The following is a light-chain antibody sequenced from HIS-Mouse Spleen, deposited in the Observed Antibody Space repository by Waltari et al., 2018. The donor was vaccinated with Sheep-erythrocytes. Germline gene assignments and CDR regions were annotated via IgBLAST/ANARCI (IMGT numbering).Light chain of an antibody. CDR3: CSYAGSYNHV. J-gene: IGLJ1*01. CDR2: DVS. V-gene: IGLV2-11*01. Sequence: QSALTQPRSVSGSPGQSVTISCTGTSSDVGGYNYASWYQQHPGKAPQLMIYDVSKRPSGVPDRFSGSKSGNTASLTISGLQAEDEADYYCCSYAGSYNHVFATGTKVTVL. CDR1: SSDVGGYNY.